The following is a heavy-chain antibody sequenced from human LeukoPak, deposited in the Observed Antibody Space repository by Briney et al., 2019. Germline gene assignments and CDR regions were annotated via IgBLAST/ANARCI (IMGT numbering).Heavy chain of an antibody. CDR2: ISHSGST. D-gene: IGHD1-26*01. V-gene: IGHV4-38-2*01. CDR1: GYSISSGYN. Sequence: PSETLSLTCAVSGYSISSGYNWGWIRQPPGKGLEWIGSISHSGSTYYNPSLKSRVTISVDTSKNQFSLKLSSVTAADTAVYYCARWEWEPLYMDVWGKGTTVTISS. CDR3: ARWEWEPLYMDV. J-gene: IGHJ6*03.